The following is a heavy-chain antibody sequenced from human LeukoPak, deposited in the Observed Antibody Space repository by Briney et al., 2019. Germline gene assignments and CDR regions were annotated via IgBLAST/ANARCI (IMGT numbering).Heavy chain of an antibody. V-gene: IGHV1-8*03. CDR1: GCTFTSYD. CDR2: MNPNSGNT. CDR3: ATWNYYDSSGHFDY. Sequence: GASVKVSCKASGCTFTSYDINWVRQATGHGLEWMGWMNPNSGNTGYAQKFQGRVTITRNTSISTAYMELSSLRSEDTAVYYCATWNYYDSSGHFDYWGQGTLVTVSS. J-gene: IGHJ4*02. D-gene: IGHD3-22*01.